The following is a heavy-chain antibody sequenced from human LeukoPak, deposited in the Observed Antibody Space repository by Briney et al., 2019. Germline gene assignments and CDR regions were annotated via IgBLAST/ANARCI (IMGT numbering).Heavy chain of an antibody. V-gene: IGHV1-46*01. D-gene: IGHD3-22*01. J-gene: IGHJ4*02. Sequence: ASVKVSCKASGYTFTSYYMHWVRQAPGQGLEWMGIINPSGGSASYAQKFQGRVTMTRDTSTSTVYMELSSLRSEDTAVYYCARAPRYYYDSSGYNGVFHWGQGTLVTVSS. CDR1: GYTFTSYY. CDR2: INPSGGSA. CDR3: ARAPRYYYDSSGYNGVFH.